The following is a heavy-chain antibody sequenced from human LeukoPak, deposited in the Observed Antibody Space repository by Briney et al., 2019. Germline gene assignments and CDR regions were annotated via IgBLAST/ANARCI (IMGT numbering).Heavy chain of an antibody. D-gene: IGHD6-19*01. CDR3: ARVEAGTPRWNY. V-gene: IGHV1-2*02. J-gene: IGHJ4*02. CDR2: INPYSGDT. CDR1: GYTFTGYY. Sequence: ASVTVSCKASGYTFTGYYIHWVRQAPGQGLEWMGWINPYSGDTKYAQKFQGRVTMTRDTPSSIAYMELSSLRSDDTAVYFCARVEAGTPRWNYWGQGTLVSVSS.